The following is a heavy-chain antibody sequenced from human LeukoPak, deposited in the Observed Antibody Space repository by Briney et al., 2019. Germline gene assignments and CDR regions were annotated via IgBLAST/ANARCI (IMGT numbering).Heavy chain of an antibody. J-gene: IGHJ4*02. CDR2: MNPNSGGT. V-gene: IGHV1-2*02. Sequence: PGASVTVSCKASGYTFTGYYMHWVRQAPGQGLEWMGWMNPNSGGTNYAQKFQGRVTMTRDTSISTAYMELGSLRSDDTAVYYCARAPDRGYWGQGTLVTVSS. CDR1: GYTFTGYY. CDR3: ARAPDRGY. D-gene: IGHD3-10*01.